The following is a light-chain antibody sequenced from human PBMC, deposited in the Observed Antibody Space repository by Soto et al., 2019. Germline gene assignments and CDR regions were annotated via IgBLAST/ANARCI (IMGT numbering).Light chain of an antibody. CDR3: QQSRSTPLT. V-gene: IGKV1-39*01. CDR2: GAS. Sequence: DIQVIQSPSSLSASVGDRVTITCRASLRISKYLNWYQQKPGKAPKLLIYGASTLQSGVPSRFSGTGSGTDFTLIISSLQPEDSATYYCQQSRSTPLTFGGGTKLEI. J-gene: IGKJ4*01. CDR1: LRISKY.